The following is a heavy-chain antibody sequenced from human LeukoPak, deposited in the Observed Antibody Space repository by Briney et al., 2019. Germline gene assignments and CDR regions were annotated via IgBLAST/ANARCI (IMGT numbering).Heavy chain of an antibody. J-gene: IGHJ3*02. CDR2: ISSDGSTT. V-gene: IGHV3-74*01. CDR1: GFTFSNYW. CDR3: AKVGILEWLPGAFDI. D-gene: IGHD3-3*01. Sequence: GGSLRLSCAASGFTFSNYWMHWVRQAPGKGLVWVSRISSDGSTTNYADSVKGRFTIARDNAKNTLYLQMNSLRAEDTAVYYCAKVGILEWLPGAFDIWGQGTMVTVSS.